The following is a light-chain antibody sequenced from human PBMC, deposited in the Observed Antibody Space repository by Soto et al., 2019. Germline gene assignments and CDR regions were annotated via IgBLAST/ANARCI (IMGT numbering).Light chain of an antibody. J-gene: IGKJ3*01. CDR1: QSVSSN. Sequence: MTQSPATVSVSPGERATLSCRASQSVSSNLAWYQQKPGQAPRLLIYRSSTRATAIPARFSGSGSGTAFTLTISSLQSEDFAIYYCQQYNNWLGTFGPRTMVDIK. V-gene: IGKV3-15*01. CDR2: RSS. CDR3: QQYNNWLGT.